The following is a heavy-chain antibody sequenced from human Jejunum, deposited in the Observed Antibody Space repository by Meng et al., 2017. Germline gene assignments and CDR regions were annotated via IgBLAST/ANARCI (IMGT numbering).Heavy chain of an antibody. CDR1: GGSFSGYY. Sequence: SETLSLTCAVYGGSFSGYYWSWIRQPPGKGLEWIGEINHSGSTNYNPSLKSRVTISVDTSKNQFSLKLSSVTAADTAWYYCARAVRIEAAGRRFDPWGRGTLVTVAS. V-gene: IGHV4-34*01. J-gene: IGHJ5*02. CDR2: INHSGST. D-gene: IGHD6-13*01. CDR3: ARAVRIEAAGRRFDP.